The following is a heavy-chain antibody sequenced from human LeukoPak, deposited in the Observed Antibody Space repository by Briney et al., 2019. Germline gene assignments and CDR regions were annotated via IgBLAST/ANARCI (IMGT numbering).Heavy chain of an antibody. CDR3: AKWGDYDVLTGYYDSDY. V-gene: IGHV3-23*01. CDR1: GFTFSNHA. J-gene: IGHJ4*02. Sequence: GGSLRLSCAASGFTFSNHAMSWVRQAPGKGLEWVSAVSGRDTSTYYADSVKGRSTISRDNSKNTLYLQMNSLRAEDTAIYYCAKWGDYDVLTGYYDSDYWGQGTLVTVSS. CDR2: VSGRDTST. D-gene: IGHD3-9*01.